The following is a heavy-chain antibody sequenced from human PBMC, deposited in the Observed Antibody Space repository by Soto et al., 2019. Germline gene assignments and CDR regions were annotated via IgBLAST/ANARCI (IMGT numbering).Heavy chain of an antibody. J-gene: IGHJ4*02. V-gene: IGHV3-33*01. D-gene: IGHD1-26*01. CDR3: ARGGKWELLLRL. Sequence: QVQLVESGGGVVRPGTSLRLSCEGSGFSFSDYGMNWVRQAPGKGLEWVAVIWYDGSVRRYADSVKGLFTISRDISKNFLYLQMNSLRVEATGVYFCARGGKWELLLRLWGQGTLVTVSS. CDR2: IWYDGSVR. CDR1: GFSFSDYG.